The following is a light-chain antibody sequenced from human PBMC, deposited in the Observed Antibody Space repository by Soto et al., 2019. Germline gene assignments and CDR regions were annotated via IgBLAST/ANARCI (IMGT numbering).Light chain of an antibody. CDR2: QDS. Sequence: SYQLTQPPSVSVSPGQTASITRSGDKLGDKYACWYQQKPGQSPVLVIYQDSKRPSGIPERFSGSNSGNTATLTISGTQAMDEADYCCQAWDSSTVVFGGASKLTVL. CDR1: KLGDKY. V-gene: IGLV3-1*01. CDR3: QAWDSSTVV. J-gene: IGLJ2*01.